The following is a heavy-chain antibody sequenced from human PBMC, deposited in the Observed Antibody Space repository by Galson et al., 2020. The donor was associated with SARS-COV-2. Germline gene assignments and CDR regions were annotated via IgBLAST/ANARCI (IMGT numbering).Heavy chain of an antibody. CDR1: GFTFSSYS. D-gene: IGHD6-19*01. J-gene: IGHJ4*02. V-gene: IGHV3-21*01. CDR3: LRESYSSGWPLDY. CDR2: ISSSGTYI. Sequence: GGSLRLSCAASGFTFSSYSMNWVRQAPGKGLEWVSSISSSGTYIYYADSVKGRFTISRDNAKNSLYLQMNSLRAEDTAVYYCLRESYSSGWPLDYWGQGTLVTVSS.